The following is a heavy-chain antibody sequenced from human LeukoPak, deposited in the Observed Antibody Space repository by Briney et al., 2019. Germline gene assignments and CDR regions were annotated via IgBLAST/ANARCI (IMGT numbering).Heavy chain of an antibody. J-gene: IGHJ4*02. Sequence: PGGSLRLSCAASGFTFSSYGMHWVRQAPGKGLEWVAFIRYDGSNKYYADSVKGRFTISRDNSKNTLYLQMNSLRAEDTAVYYCARVITVRGVIFDYWGQGTLVTVSS. CDR2: IRYDGSNK. CDR1: GFTFSSYG. V-gene: IGHV3-30*02. CDR3: ARVITVRGVIFDY. D-gene: IGHD3-16*01.